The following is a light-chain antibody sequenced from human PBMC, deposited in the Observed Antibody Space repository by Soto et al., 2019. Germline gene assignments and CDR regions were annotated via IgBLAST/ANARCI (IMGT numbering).Light chain of an antibody. CDR3: QQYNSYSRT. CDR2: DAS. J-gene: IGKJ1*01. V-gene: IGKV3-20*01. Sequence: EFVLTQSPGTLSLSPGERATLSCRASQTVRNNYLAWYQQKPGQAPRLLIYDASSRATGIPDRFSGGGSGTDFTLTNSSLQPDDFATYYCQQYNSYSRTFGQGTKVDIK. CDR1: QTVRNNY.